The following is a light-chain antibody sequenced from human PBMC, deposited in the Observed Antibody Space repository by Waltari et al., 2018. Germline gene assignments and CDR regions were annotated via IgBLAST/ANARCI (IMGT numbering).Light chain of an antibody. CDR2: EVN. CDR1: SSDVGSYDL. J-gene: IGLJ2*01. Sequence: QSALTQPASVSGSPGQSITISCTGTSSDVGSYDLVSWYQQHPGKAPKLMMYEVNKRPSGVSHRFSGSRSGNTASLTISGLQAEDEADYHCCSYAGNCTVVFGGGTKLTVL. V-gene: IGLV2-23*02. CDR3: CSYAGNCTVV.